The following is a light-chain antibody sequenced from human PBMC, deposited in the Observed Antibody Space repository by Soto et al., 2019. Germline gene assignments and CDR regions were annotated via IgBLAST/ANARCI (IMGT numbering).Light chain of an antibody. CDR2: GAS. CDR1: QSVSSSY. Sequence: EIVLTQSPGTLSLSPGERATLSCRASQSVSSSYLAWYQQKPGQAPRLLIYGASHRATGIPDRFSGSGSGTDFPLTISRLEPDDFAVYYCQQYRSSPPMYTFGQGTKLEIK. V-gene: IGKV3-20*01. CDR3: QQYRSSPPMYT. J-gene: IGKJ2*01.